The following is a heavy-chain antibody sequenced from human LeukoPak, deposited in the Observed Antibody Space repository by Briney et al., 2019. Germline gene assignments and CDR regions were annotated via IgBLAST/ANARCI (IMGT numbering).Heavy chain of an antibody. V-gene: IGHV1-2*06. J-gene: IGHJ4*02. Sequence: RASVTVSCTASGYTFTGYYMHWVRQAPGQGLEWMGRINPNSGGTNYAQKFQGRVTMTRDTSISTAYMELSRLRSDDTAVYYCARAREYYYDSSGLDYWGQGTLVTVSS. CDR2: INPNSGGT. CDR3: ARAREYYYDSSGLDY. D-gene: IGHD3-22*01. CDR1: GYTFTGYY.